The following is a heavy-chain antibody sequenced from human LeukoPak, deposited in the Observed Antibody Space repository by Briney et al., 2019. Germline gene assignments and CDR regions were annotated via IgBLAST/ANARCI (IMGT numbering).Heavy chain of an antibody. V-gene: IGHV3-30*18. CDR3: AKSIQYCSSTSCSYGMDV. Sequence: PGGSLRLSCAASGFTFSSYGMHWVRQAPGKGLEWVAVISYDGSNKYYADSVKGRFTISRDNSKNTLYLQMNSLRAEDTAVYYCAKSIQYCSSTSCSYGMDVWGQGTTVTVSS. CDR1: GFTFSSYG. J-gene: IGHJ6*02. CDR2: ISYDGSNK. D-gene: IGHD2-2*01.